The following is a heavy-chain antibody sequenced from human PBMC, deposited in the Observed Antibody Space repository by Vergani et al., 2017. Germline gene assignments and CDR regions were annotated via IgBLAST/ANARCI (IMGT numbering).Heavy chain of an antibody. CDR3: SSWYCNNWFDP. Sequence: EVQLVESGGGLVKPGGSLRLSCAASGFTFSNAWMSWVRQAPGKGLEWVGRIKSKTDGGTTDYAAPVKGRFTISRDDSKNTLYLQMNSLKTEDTAVYYCSSWYCNNWFDPWGQGTLVTVSS. CDR1: GFTFSNAW. V-gene: IGHV3-15*01. D-gene: IGHD6-13*01. CDR2: IKSKTDGGTT. J-gene: IGHJ5*02.